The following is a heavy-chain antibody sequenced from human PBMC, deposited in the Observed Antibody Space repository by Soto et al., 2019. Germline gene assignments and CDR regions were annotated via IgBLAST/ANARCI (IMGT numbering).Heavy chain of an antibody. Sequence: PSETLPLTCAVSSGSISSGGYYWSWIRQPPGKGLEWIGYIYDGGSTNYKSSLKSRVTISADTSKKQFSLKLTSVTAADTAVYYCARGEDGLDYYFKFWGQGTLVTVSS. CDR2: IYDGGST. V-gene: IGHV4-61*08. J-gene: IGHJ4*02. CDR1: SGSISSGGYY. CDR3: ARGEDGLDYYFKF.